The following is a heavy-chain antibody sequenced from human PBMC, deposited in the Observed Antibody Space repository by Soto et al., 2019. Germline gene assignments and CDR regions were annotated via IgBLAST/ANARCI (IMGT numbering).Heavy chain of an antibody. J-gene: IGHJ4*02. CDR1: GGSFSSYT. D-gene: IGHD3-22*01. CDR3: ARVDYSHYYEDSGGPLAL. Sequence: GASVKVSCKASGGSFSSYTFSWVRQAPGQGLEWMGAIIPLFGTVNYAHMFQGRVTITADESTRTAYMELSSLKSDDTAVYYCARVDYSHYYEDSGGPLALWGQGTQVTVSS. CDR2: IIPLFGTV. V-gene: IGHV1-69*13.